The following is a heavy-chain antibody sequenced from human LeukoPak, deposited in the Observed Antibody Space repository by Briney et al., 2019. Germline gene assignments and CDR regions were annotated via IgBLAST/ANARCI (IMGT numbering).Heavy chain of an antibody. Sequence: GGSLRLSCAASGISFNNYGMSWVRQAPGKGLEWVSSISNGGHHTYYADSVRGRFTISRDNSKNTLYLQMDSLRAADTAVYYCAKVISSYSGYDSYWGQGNLVTVSS. CDR2: ISNGGHHT. CDR1: GISFNNYG. CDR3: AKVISSYSGYDSY. J-gene: IGHJ4*02. D-gene: IGHD5-12*01. V-gene: IGHV3-23*01.